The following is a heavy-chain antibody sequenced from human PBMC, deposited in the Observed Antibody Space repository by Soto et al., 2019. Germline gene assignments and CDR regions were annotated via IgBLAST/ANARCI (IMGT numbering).Heavy chain of an antibody. D-gene: IGHD3-3*01. CDR2: IYYTGST. CDR3: AGSGFWSGDYYYYGLDV. Sequence: DTLSLTCTVSGGSISTYYWSWIRQPPGKGLEWIGYIYYTGSTNYNPSLKSRVTISVDTSKNQFSLKLSSVTAADTAVYYCAGSGFWSGDYYYYGLDVWGQGTTVTVSS. CDR1: GGSISTYY. J-gene: IGHJ6*02. V-gene: IGHV4-59*01.